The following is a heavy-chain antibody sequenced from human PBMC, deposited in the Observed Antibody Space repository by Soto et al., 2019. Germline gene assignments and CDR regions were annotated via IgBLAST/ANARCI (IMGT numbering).Heavy chain of an antibody. J-gene: IGHJ6*03. CDR1: GFTFSSYA. D-gene: IGHD3-3*01. V-gene: IGHV3-23*01. Sequence: GGSLRLSCAASGFTFSSYAMSWVRQAPGKGLEWVSAISGSGGSTYYADSVKGRFTISRDNSKNTLYLQMNSLRAEDTAVYYCAKDQGGTIFGVVIGPGYYMDVWGKGTTVTVS. CDR3: AKDQGGTIFGVVIGPGYYMDV. CDR2: ISGSGGST.